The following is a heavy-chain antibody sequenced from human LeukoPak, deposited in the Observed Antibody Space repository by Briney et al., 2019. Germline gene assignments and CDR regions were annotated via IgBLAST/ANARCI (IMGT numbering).Heavy chain of an antibody. Sequence: SETLSLTCTVSGGSISSSSYYWSWIRQPAGKGLEWIGRIYTSGSTNYNPSLKSRVTISVDTSKNQFSLKLSSVTAADTAVYYCASGPTVSLGYWGQGTLVTVSS. CDR3: ASGPTVSLGY. CDR2: IYTSGST. CDR1: GGSISSSSYY. V-gene: IGHV4-61*02. J-gene: IGHJ4*02. D-gene: IGHD1-20*01.